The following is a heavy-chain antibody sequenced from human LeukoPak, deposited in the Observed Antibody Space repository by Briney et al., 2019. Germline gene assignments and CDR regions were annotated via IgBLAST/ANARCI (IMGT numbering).Heavy chain of an antibody. CDR1: GFTFSSYS. V-gene: IGHV3-21*01. D-gene: IGHD5-24*01. J-gene: IGHJ4*02. CDR2: ISSSSSYI. Sequence: GGSLRLSCAASGFTFSSYSMNWVRQAPGKGLEWVSSISSSSSYIYYADSVKGRFTISRDNAKNSLYLQMNSLRAEDTAVYYCARDPVVEMATISANWGQGTLVTVSS. CDR3: ARDPVVEMATISAN.